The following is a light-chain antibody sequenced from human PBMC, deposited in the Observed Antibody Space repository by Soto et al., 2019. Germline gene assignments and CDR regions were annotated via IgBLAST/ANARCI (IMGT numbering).Light chain of an antibody. CDR3: GTWDSSLSAGV. J-gene: IGLJ1*01. Sequence: QSLLTQPPFVSSAPGQRVTISCSGSSFNIGKNFVSWYQQLPGTAPELLIYDNYKRPLGIPDRFSRSKSGTSGTLDITDLQTGDEADYYCGTWDSSLSAGVFGTGTKVTVL. CDR1: SFNIGKNF. V-gene: IGLV1-51*01. CDR2: DNY.